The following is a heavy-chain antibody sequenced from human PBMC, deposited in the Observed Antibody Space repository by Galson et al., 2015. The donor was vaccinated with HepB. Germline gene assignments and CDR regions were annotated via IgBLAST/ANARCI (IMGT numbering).Heavy chain of an antibody. Sequence: FLRLSCAASGFTFSIAWMGWVRQAPGKGLEWVGHIGTRTNGGTTDYAAPVKGRFTISRDDSENTLYLQMDSLKTEDTAVYYCATEYYSSNNFWGQGTLVTVSS. CDR3: ATEYYSSNNF. J-gene: IGHJ4*02. D-gene: IGHD6-13*01. V-gene: IGHV3-15*04. CDR2: IGTRTNGGTT. CDR1: GFTFSIAW.